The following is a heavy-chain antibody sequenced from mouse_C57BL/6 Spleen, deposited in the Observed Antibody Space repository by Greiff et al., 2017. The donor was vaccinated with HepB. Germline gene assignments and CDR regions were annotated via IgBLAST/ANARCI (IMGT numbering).Heavy chain of an antibody. J-gene: IGHJ4*01. V-gene: IGHV14-3*01. CDR3: ARPDGYLYYYAMDY. Sequence: EVKLQESVAELVRPGASVKLSCTASGFNIKNTYMHWVKQRPEQGLEWIGRIDPANGNTKYAPKFQGKATITADTSSNTAYLQLSSLTSEDTAIYYGARPDGYLYYYAMDYWGQGTSVTVSS. CDR2: IDPANGNT. D-gene: IGHD2-3*01. CDR1: GFNIKNTY.